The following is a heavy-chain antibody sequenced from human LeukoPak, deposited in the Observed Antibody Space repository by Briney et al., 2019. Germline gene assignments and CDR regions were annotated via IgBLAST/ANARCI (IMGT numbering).Heavy chain of an antibody. CDR1: GFTFSSYA. Sequence: GGSLRLSCAASGFTFSSYAMSWVRQAPGKGLEWVSAISGSGGSTHYADSVKGRFTISRDNSKNTLYLQMNSLRAEDTAVYYCAKVEASYGDYYFDYWGQGTLVTVSS. D-gene: IGHD4-17*01. CDR2: ISGSGGST. J-gene: IGHJ4*02. V-gene: IGHV3-23*01. CDR3: AKVEASYGDYYFDY.